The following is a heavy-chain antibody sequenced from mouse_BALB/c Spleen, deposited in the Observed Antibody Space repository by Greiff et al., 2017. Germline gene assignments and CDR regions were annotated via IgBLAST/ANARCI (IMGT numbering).Heavy chain of an antibody. CDR3: ARGYPYAMDY. J-gene: IGHJ4*01. V-gene: IGHV2-6-7*01. CDR2: IWGDGST. D-gene: IGHD2-14*01. Sequence: QVQLQQSGPGLVAPSQCLSISCTVSGFSLTSYGVHWVRQPPGKGLEWLGMIWGDGSTDYNSALKSRLSISKDNSKSQVFLKMNSLQTDDTARYYCARGYPYAMDYWGQGTSVTVSA. CDR1: GFSLTSYG.